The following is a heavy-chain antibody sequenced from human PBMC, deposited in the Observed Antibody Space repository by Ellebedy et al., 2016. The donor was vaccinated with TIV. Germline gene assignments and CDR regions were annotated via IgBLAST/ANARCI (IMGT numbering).Heavy chain of an antibody. CDR3: ARANSGPLPVDAFDV. D-gene: IGHD2-15*01. CDR1: EFTFSNHW. Sequence: PGGSLRLSCAASEFTFSNHWMHWVRQAPGKGLVWVARIKSDGRSTDYADSVKGRFTITRDNAKNTVSLQMNSLRAEDTAVYYCARANSGPLPVDAFDVWGQGTMVTVSS. V-gene: IGHV3-74*01. J-gene: IGHJ3*01. CDR2: IKSDGRST.